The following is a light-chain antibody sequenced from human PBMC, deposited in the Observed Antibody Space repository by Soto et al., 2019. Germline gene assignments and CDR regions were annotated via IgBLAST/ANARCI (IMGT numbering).Light chain of an antibody. J-gene: IGLJ1*01. V-gene: IGLV2-14*01. CDR2: GVS. Sequence: QSVLTQPASVSWSPGQSITISCTGTSSDVGGYNYVSWYQQHPGKAPKLMISGVSNRPSGVSNRFSGSKSGNTASLTISGLQTEDEADYYCISHTTSVTYAFGTTTTLTDL. CDR3: ISHTTSVTYA. CDR1: SSDVGGYNY.